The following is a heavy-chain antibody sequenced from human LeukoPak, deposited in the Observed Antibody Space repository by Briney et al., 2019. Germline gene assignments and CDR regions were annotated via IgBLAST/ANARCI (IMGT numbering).Heavy chain of an antibody. D-gene: IGHD1-26*01. Sequence: GGSLRLSCAASGFTFSSYAMSWVRPAPGKGLEWVSAISGSGGSTYYADSVKGRFTISRDNSKNMLYLQMNSLRAEDTAVYYCAKGGADYFDYWGQGTLVTVSS. CDR1: GFTFSSYA. CDR3: AKGGADYFDY. CDR2: ISGSGGST. V-gene: IGHV3-23*01. J-gene: IGHJ4*02.